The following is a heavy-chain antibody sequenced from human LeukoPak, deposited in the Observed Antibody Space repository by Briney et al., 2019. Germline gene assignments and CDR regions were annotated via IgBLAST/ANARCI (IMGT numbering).Heavy chain of an antibody. CDR1: GGSISSGGYS. V-gene: IGHV4-30-2*01. CDR3: ARVGWPHAFDI. CDR2: IYHSGST. J-gene: IGHJ3*02. D-gene: IGHD2-15*01. Sequence: PSETLSLTCAVSGGSISSGGYSWSWIRQPPGKGLEWIGYIYHSGSTYYNLSLKSRVTISVDRSKNQFSLKLSSVTAADTAVYYCARVGWPHAFDIWGQGTMVTVSS.